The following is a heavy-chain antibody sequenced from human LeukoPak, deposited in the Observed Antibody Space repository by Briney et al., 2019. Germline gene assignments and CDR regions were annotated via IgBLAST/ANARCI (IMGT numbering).Heavy chain of an antibody. J-gene: IGHJ4*02. D-gene: IGHD6-19*01. CDR1: GFTFSSYA. Sequence: GGSLRLSCAASGFTFSSYAMSWVRQAPGKGLEWVSAIDDSGGSTYYADSVKGRFTISRDNSKDTLYLQMNSLRAEDTAVYYCAKPAISSRGWYYDYWGQGTLVTVSS. CDR2: IDDSGGST. V-gene: IGHV3-23*01. CDR3: AKPAISSRGWYYDY.